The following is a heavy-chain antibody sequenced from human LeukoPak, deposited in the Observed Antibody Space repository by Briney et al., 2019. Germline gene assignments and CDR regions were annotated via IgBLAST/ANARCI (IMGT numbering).Heavy chain of an antibody. V-gene: IGHV3-23*01. CDR1: GFSFSGYA. CDR3: GKDVHFCVAMDA. D-gene: IGHD3-3*02. J-gene: IGHJ6*01. Sequence: GGSRSPSCAVSGFSFSGYAMSWVRQAPGKGLEWVSGIGSDGSTHYAESVKGRFAIFRDTSRSTLYLQMNSLRAEDTALYYCGKDVHFCVAMDACGEGGTVTVSS. CDR2: IGSDGST.